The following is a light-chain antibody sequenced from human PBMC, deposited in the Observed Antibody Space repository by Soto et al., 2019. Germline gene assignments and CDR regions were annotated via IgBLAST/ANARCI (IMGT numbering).Light chain of an antibody. J-gene: IGKJ4*01. CDR1: QDINVY. Sequence: IQMSQSPSSVSASIGDTVTITCRASQDINVYLNWYQQKPGKAPKLLIYGASSLQSGVPSRFSGTGSGTDCTITLSSLKTEDGATYDGQQTNSFTLTFGGGTKVDIK. V-gene: IGKV1-12*01. CDR2: GAS. CDR3: QQTNSFTLT.